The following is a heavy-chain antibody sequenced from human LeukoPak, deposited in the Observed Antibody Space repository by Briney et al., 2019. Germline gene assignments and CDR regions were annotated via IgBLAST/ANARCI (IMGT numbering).Heavy chain of an antibody. CDR1: GGSINYYY. CDR2: IYYSGGT. J-gene: IGHJ4*02. D-gene: IGHD6-13*01. V-gene: IGHV4-59*01. Sequence: NPSETLSLTCTVSGGSINYYYWMWIRQPPGKGLEWIGYIYYSGGTHYNPSLKSRVTMLVDTSKNQFSLKLTAVTAADTAVYYCARAKTAAGLHLDYWGQGTLVTVSS. CDR3: ARAKTAAGLHLDY.